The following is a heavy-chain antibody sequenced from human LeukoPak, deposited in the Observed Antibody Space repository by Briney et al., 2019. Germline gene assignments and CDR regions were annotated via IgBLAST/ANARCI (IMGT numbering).Heavy chain of an antibody. CDR3: ARDGPFIVGAITGNDP. D-gene: IGHD1-26*01. CDR1: GYTFTSYG. V-gene: IGHV1-69*13. Sequence: ASVKVSCKASGYTFTSYGISWVRQAPGQGLEWMGGIIPIFGTANYAQKFQGRVTITADESTSTAYMELSSLRSEDTAVYYCARDGPFIVGAITGNDPWGQGTLVTVSS. J-gene: IGHJ5*02. CDR2: IIPIFGTA.